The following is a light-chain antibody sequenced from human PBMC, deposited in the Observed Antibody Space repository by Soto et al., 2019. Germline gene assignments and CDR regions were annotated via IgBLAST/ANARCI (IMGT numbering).Light chain of an antibody. CDR1: QSITSW. Sequence: DIQMTQSPSTLSASIGDRVTITCRASQSITSWLAWYQQKPGKAPKLLIYMASGLESGVSSRFSGSGSGTEFTLTISSLQPDDFATYYCQQYNSYPLTFGGGTKVEIK. J-gene: IGKJ4*01. CDR3: QQYNSYPLT. CDR2: MAS. V-gene: IGKV1-5*03.